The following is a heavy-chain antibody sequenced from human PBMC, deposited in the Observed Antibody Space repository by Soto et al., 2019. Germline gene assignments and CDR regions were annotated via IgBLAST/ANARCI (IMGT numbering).Heavy chain of an antibody. J-gene: IGHJ6*02. CDR2: INAGNGNT. CDR3: ARGPDMATSSYYYYVLDV. Sequence: ASVKVSCKASGYTFTTYAMHWVRQAPGQRLEWMGWINAGNGNTRYSQKFQGRVTITRDTSASTAYMELSSLRSEDTAVYYCARGPDMATSSYYYYVLDVWGQGTTVTVSS. V-gene: IGHV1-3*01. D-gene: IGHD6-13*01. CDR1: GYTFTTYA.